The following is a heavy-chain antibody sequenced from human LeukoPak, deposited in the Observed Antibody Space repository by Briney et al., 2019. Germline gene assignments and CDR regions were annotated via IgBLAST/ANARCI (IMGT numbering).Heavy chain of an antibody. CDR3: VREQRSYDFSSGFYIAHGMDV. CDR2: IYYTGST. Sequence: PSETLSLTCTVSGGSIGSFYWSWIRQPPGKGLEWIGYIYYTGSTNYNPPLKSRVTISVDTSKNQFSLKLSSVTAADTAVYYCVREQRSYDFSSGFYIAHGMDVWGQGTTVTVSS. J-gene: IGHJ6*02. V-gene: IGHV4-59*01. D-gene: IGHD3-3*01. CDR1: GGSIGSFY.